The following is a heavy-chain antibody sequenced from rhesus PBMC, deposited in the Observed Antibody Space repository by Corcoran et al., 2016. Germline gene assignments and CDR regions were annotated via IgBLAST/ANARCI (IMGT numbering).Heavy chain of an antibody. CDR3: ARSWGYHFDY. D-gene: IGHD5-42*01. V-gene: IGHV4-127*01. CDR2: IGGSSGIT. Sequence: QVQLQESGPGLVKPSETLSLTCAVSGYSISSGYGWSWIRQPPGNGMVWIVDIGGSSGITNYNPSLKIRVTISKDTAKKQLSLKLSSVTAAGTGVYYCARSWGYHFDYWGQGVLVTVSS. J-gene: IGHJ4*01. CDR1: GYSISSGYG.